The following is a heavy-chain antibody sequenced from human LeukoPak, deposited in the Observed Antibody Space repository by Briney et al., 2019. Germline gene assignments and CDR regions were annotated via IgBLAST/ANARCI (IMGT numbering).Heavy chain of an antibody. D-gene: IGHD6-13*01. CDR3: ARDLVAAGKID. V-gene: IGHV3-11*06. Sequence: GGSLRLSCAASGFIFSDYYMSWIRQAPGKGLEWVSYISSSSSYTNYADCVKGRFTISRDNAKNSLYLQMNSLRAEDSAVYYCARDLVAAGKIDWGQGTLVTVSS. J-gene: IGHJ4*02. CDR1: GFIFSDYY. CDR2: ISSSSSYT.